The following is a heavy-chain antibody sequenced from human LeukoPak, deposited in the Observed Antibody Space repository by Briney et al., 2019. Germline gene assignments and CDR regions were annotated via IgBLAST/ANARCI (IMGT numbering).Heavy chain of an antibody. J-gene: IGHJ6*03. CDR2: IYHSGST. CDR1: GFTFSSYG. Sequence: LRLSCAASGFTFSSYGMHWIRQPPGKGLEWIGYIYHSGSTYYNPSLKSRVTISVDRSKNQFSLKLSSVTAADTAVYYCARDLNYMDVWGKGTTVTVSS. CDR3: ARDLNYMDV. V-gene: IGHV4-30-2*01.